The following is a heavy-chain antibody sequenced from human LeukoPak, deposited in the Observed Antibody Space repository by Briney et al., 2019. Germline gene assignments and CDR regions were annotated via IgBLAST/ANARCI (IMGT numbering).Heavy chain of an antibody. V-gene: IGHV3-43*02. J-gene: IGHJ4*02. Sequence: GGSLRLSCAASGFTFDDYAMHWVRQAPGKGLEWVSLISGDGGSTYYADSVKGRFTISRDNSKNTLYLQMNSLRAEDTAVYYCAKLVVVRGYFDYWGQGTLVTVSS. CDR3: AKLVVVRGYFDY. CDR1: GFTFDDYA. D-gene: IGHD3-22*01. CDR2: ISGDGGST.